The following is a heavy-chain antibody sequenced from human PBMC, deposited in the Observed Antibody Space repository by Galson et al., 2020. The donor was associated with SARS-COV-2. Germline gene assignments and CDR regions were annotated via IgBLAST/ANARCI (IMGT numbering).Heavy chain of an antibody. D-gene: IGHD1-26*01. V-gene: IGHV3-30*04. CDR1: GFTFSSYA. Sequence: GESLKISCAASGFTFSSYAMHWVRQAPGKGLEWVAVISYDGSNKYYADSVKGRFTISRDNSKNTLYLQMNSLRAEDTAVYYCAREGYYHPEGMDVWGQGTTVTVSS. J-gene: IGHJ6*02. CDR3: AREGYYHPEGMDV. CDR2: ISYDGSNK.